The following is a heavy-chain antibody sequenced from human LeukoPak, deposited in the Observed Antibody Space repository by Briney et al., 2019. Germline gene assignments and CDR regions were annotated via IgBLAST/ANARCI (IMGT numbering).Heavy chain of an antibody. CDR3: ARDDAFVI. Sequence: PGGSLRLSCAASGFTFSSYGMNWVRQAPGKGLEWVSYISSSGSTIYYADSGKGRFTISRDNAKNSLYLQMNRLRAADTAVYYCARDDAFVIWGQGTMVTVSS. V-gene: IGHV3-48*03. CDR2: ISSSGSTI. CDR1: GFTFSSYG. J-gene: IGHJ3*02.